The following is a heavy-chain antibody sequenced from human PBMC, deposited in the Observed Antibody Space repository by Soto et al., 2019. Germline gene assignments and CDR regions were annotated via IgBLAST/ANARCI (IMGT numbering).Heavy chain of an antibody. D-gene: IGHD4-17*01. V-gene: IGHV5-51*01. CDR1: GYTFPNYW. CDR3: ARRVTKYAMDV. J-gene: IGHJ6*02. Sequence: PGESLKISCKGSGYTFPNYWIGWVRQMPGKGLEWMGIIYPGDSDARYSPSFQGQVTFSVDTSINTAFLKWSSLKASDTAMYYCARRVTKYAMDVWGQGTMVTVSS. CDR2: IYPGDSDA.